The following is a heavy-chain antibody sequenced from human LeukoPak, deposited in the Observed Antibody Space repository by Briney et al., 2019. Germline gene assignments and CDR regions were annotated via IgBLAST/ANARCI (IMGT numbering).Heavy chain of an antibody. CDR2: IIPIFGTA. V-gene: IGHV1-69*13. J-gene: IGHJ4*02. CDR1: GGTFSSYA. CDR3: ARGDGYYKYYFDY. Sequence: SVKVSCKASGGTFSSYAISWVRQAPGRGLEWMGGIIPIFGTANYAQKFQGRVTITADESTSTAYMELSSLRSEDTAVYYCARGDGYYKYYFDYWGQGTLVTVSS. D-gene: IGHD5-24*01.